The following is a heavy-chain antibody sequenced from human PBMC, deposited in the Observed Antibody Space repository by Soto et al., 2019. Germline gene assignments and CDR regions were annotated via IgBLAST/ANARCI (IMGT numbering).Heavy chain of an antibody. CDR3: TSQLITMVRGVPPG. D-gene: IGHD3-10*01. J-gene: IGHJ4*02. CDR1: GFTFSGSA. CDR2: IRSKANSYAT. Sequence: GGSLRLSCAASGFTFSGSAMHWVRQASGKGLEWVGRIRSKANSYATAYAASVKGRFTISRDDSRNTAYLQMNSLKTEDTVVYYCTSQLITMVRGVPPGWGQVTLVTVSS. V-gene: IGHV3-73*01.